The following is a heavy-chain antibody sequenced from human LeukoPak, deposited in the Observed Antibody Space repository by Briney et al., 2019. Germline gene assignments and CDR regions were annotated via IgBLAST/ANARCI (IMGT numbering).Heavy chain of an antibody. CDR3: ARVGIAAAVVDY. J-gene: IGHJ4*02. D-gene: IGHD6-13*01. CDR1: GGSVSSGSYY. Sequence: SETLSLTCTVSGGSVSSGSYYWSWIRQPPGKGLEWIGYIYYSGSTNYNPSLKSRVTISVDTSKNQFSLKLSSVTAADTAVYYCARVGIAAAVVDYWGQGTLVTVSS. V-gene: IGHV4-61*01. CDR2: IYYSGST.